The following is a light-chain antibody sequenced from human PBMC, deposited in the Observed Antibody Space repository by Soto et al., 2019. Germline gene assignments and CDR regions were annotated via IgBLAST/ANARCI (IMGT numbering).Light chain of an antibody. CDR3: QQSYSTPYT. V-gene: IGKV1-39*01. CDR2: GAS. J-gene: IGKJ2*01. Sequence: DIQMTQSPSSLSASVGDRVTITCRASQSISIYLNWYQQKPGKAPKLLIYGASSLQSGVASRFSGSGSGTHFTLIISSLQPEDFATYYCQQSYSTPYTFGNGT. CDR1: QSISIY.